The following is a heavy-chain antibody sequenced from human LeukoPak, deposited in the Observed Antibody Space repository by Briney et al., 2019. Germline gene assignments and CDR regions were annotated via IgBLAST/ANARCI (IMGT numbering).Heavy chain of an antibody. J-gene: IGHJ6*04. CDR1: GFTFSSYG. CDR2: IRYDGSNK. Sequence: GGSLRLSCAASGFTFSSYGMHWVRQAPGKGLEWVAFIRYDGSNKYYADSVKGRFTISRDNSKNTLYLQMNGLRAEDTAVYYCAKDSEYQLLGDVWGKGTTVTVSS. D-gene: IGHD2-2*01. CDR3: AKDSEYQLLGDV. V-gene: IGHV3-30*02.